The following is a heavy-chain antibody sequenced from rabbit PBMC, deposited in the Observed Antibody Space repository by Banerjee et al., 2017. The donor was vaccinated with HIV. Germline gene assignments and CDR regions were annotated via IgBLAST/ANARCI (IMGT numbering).Heavy chain of an antibody. J-gene: IGHJ4*01. CDR2: INTSSGNT. Sequence: QSLEESGGDLVKPGASLTLTCTASGFSFSNKYVMCWVRQAPGKGLEWIACINTSSGNTVYASWAKGRFTIPKTSSTTVTLQMTSLTAADTATDFCARELAGVIGLNFNLWGPGTLFTVS. V-gene: IGHV1S40*01. CDR1: GFSFSNKYV. CDR3: ARELAGVIGLNFNL. D-gene: IGHD4-1*01.